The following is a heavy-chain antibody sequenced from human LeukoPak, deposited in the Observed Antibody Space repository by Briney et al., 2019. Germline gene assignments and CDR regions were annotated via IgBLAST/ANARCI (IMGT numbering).Heavy chain of an antibody. CDR1: GYTFTNYW. CDR2: IYPGDSDT. V-gene: IGHV5-51*01. D-gene: IGHD3-22*01. Sequence: GESLKISCKGSGYTFTNYWIGWVRQMPGKGLEWMGIIYPGDSDTRYSPSFQGQVTISADKSISTAYLQWSSLKASDTAMYYCARHSHSPDYDSSGYPLYYFDYWGQGTLVTVSS. CDR3: ARHSHSPDYDSSGYPLYYFDY. J-gene: IGHJ4*02.